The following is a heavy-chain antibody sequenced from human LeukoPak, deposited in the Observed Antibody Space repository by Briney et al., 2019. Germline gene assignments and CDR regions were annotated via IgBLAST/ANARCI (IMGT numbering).Heavy chain of an antibody. CDR1: GYTFTSYY. Sequence: GASVKVSCKASGYTFTSYYMHWVRQAPGQGLEWMGIINPSGGSTSYAQKFQGRVTMTRDTSTSTVHMELSSLRSEDTAVYYCARGSLWFGELIPSYYYYYGMDVWGQGTTVTVSS. CDR3: ARGSLWFGELIPSYYYYYGMDV. CDR2: INPSGGST. D-gene: IGHD3-10*01. J-gene: IGHJ6*02. V-gene: IGHV1-46*01.